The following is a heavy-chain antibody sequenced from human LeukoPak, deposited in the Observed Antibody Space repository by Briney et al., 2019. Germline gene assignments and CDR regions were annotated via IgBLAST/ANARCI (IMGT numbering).Heavy chain of an antibody. CDR3: AKDIGERGYSVH. V-gene: IGHV3-43*02. D-gene: IGHD5/OR15-5a*01. CDR1: GFTFDDYA. CDR2: ISGDGGTT. J-gene: IGHJ4*02. Sequence: GGSPRLSCAASGFTFDDYAMYWVRQAPGKGLEWVSLISGDGGTTYYADSVRGRFTISRHNSKNSLYLQMSSLRTEDTAFYYCAKDIGERGYSVHWGQGTLVTVSS.